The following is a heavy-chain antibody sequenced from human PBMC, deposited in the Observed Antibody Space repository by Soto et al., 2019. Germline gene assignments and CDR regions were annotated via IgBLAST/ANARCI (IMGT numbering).Heavy chain of an antibody. Sequence: EMQLVQSGAEVKKSGESLRISCKVSGYSFASQWISWVRQVPGKGQEWMGRIDLSESYTTYNPSFQGHVTFSADKSITTAYLQWRSLEASDTAIYYCATQGLTTYYFGYWGQGTLVTVSS. J-gene: IGHJ4*02. CDR3: ATQGLTTYYFGY. CDR1: GYSFASQW. V-gene: IGHV5-10-1*03. CDR2: IDLSESYT.